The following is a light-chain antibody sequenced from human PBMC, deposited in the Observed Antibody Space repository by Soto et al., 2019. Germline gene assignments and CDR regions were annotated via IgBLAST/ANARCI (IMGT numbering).Light chain of an antibody. Sequence: DIQMTQSSSTLSASVGDRVTITCRASQSVRSWLAWYQQKPGRAPKFLIYDASSLESGVPSRFSGSGSGTEFTLTISNLQPDDFATYYCQQYDNYPLTFGGGTKVEI. CDR1: QSVRSW. CDR2: DAS. CDR3: QQYDNYPLT. V-gene: IGKV1-5*01. J-gene: IGKJ4*01.